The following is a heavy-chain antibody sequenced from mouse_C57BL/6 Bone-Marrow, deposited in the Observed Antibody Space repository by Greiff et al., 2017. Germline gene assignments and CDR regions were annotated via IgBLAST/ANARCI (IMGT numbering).Heavy chain of an antibody. J-gene: IGHJ1*03. CDR3: ARDNYDYDWYFDV. V-gene: IGHV5-16*01. CDR1: GFTFSDYY. D-gene: IGHD2-4*01. CDR2: INYDGSST. Sequence: EVQLVESEGGLVQPGSSMKLSCTASGFTFSDYYMAWVRQVPEKGLEWVANINYDGSSTYYLDSLKSRFIISRDNAKSILYLQMSSLKSEDTATYYCARDNYDYDWYFDVWGTGTTVTVSS.